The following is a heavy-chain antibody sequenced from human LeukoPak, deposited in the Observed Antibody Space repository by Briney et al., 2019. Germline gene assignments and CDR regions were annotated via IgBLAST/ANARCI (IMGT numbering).Heavy chain of an antibody. V-gene: IGHV4-59*01. CDR3: ARDVNYYDSSGYYD. D-gene: IGHD3-22*01. Sequence: SETLSLTCTVSGGSISSYYWSWIRQPPGKGLEWIGYIYYSGSTNYNPSLKSRVTISVDTSKNQFSLKLSSVTPADTAVYYCARDVNYYDSSGYYDWGQGTLVTVSS. CDR1: GGSISSYY. J-gene: IGHJ4*02. CDR2: IYYSGST.